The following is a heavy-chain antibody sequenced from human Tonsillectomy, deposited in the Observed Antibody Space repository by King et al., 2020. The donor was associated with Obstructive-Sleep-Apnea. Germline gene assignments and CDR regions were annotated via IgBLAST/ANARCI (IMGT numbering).Heavy chain of an antibody. CDR2: INHSGSA. CDR1: GGSFSGYY. Sequence: VQLQQWGAGLLKPSETLSLTCAVYGGSFSGYYWSWIRQPPGKGLEWIGEINHSGSANYNPSLKSRVTISVDTSKNQFSLKLSSVTAADTAVYYCANGMVRGVIPTPPYYYGMDVWGQGTTVTVSS. CDR3: ANGMVRGVIPTPPYYYGMDV. D-gene: IGHD3-10*01. V-gene: IGHV4-34*01. J-gene: IGHJ6*02.